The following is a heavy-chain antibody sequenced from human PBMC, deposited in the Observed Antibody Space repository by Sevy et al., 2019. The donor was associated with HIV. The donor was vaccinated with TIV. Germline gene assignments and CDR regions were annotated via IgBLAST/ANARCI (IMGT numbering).Heavy chain of an antibody. Sequence: GSLRLSCAASGFTFRNYAMNWVRQAPWKGLEWVSGISGTGGSGDKTNYADSVKGRFTISRDDSKNSLYLQLNTLRAEDTAIYYCARKYDSSGYFDYWGQGTLVTVSS. CDR1: GFTFRNYA. D-gene: IGHD3-22*01. V-gene: IGHV3-23*01. J-gene: IGHJ4*02. CDR3: ARKYDSSGYFDY. CDR2: ISGTGGSGDKT.